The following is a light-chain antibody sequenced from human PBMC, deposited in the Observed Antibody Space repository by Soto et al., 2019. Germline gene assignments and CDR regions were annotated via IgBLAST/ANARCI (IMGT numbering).Light chain of an antibody. CDR2: GAS. Sequence: EIVLTQSPGTLSLSPGERATLSCRASQSVSSSYLAWYQQKPGQAPRLLIYGASSRATGIPDRFSGSGSGTDLTLTISRLEPEDLAVYYCQQYGSSPLTFGGGTTVEIK. V-gene: IGKV3-20*01. CDR1: QSVSSSY. CDR3: QQYGSSPLT. J-gene: IGKJ4*01.